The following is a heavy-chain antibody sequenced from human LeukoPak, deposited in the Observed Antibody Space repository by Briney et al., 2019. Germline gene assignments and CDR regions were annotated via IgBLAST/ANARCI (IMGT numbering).Heavy chain of an antibody. D-gene: IGHD5-18*01. V-gene: IGHV5-51*01. CDR2: IYPGDSDT. CDR3: ARCPRDTAMVAFDY. Sequence: GESLQISCQGSGYSFTSYWIGWVRQVPGKGLEWMGIIYPGDSDTRYSPSFQGQVTISADKSISTAYLQWSSLKASDTAMYYCARCPRDTAMVAFDYWGQGTLVTVSS. J-gene: IGHJ4*02. CDR1: GYSFTSYW.